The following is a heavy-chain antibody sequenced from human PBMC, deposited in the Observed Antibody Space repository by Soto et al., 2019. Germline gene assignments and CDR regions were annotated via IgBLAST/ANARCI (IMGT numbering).Heavy chain of an antibody. Sequence: PGGSLRLSCAASGFTFDDYAMHWVRQAPGKGLEWVSGISWNSGSIGYADSVKGRFTISRDNAKNSLYLQMNSLRAEDTAVYYCARDLVELSDAFDIWGQGTMVTVSS. CDR2: ISWNSGSI. D-gene: IGHD1-7*01. V-gene: IGHV3-9*01. J-gene: IGHJ3*02. CDR1: GFTFDDYA. CDR3: ARDLVELSDAFDI.